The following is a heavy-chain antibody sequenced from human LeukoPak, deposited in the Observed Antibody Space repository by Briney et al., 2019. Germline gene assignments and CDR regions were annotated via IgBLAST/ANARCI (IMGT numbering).Heavy chain of an antibody. CDR2: IYTSGST. D-gene: IGHD2-15*01. CDR3: ARDGSLYNWFDP. J-gene: IGHJ5*02. CDR1: GGSISGYY. V-gene: IGHV4-4*07. Sequence: SETLSLTCTVSGGSISGYYWSWIRQPAGKGLEWIGHIYTSGSTNYNPSLKSRVTMSVDTSKNQFSLKLNSMTAADTAVYHCARDGSLYNWFDPWGQGTLVTVSS.